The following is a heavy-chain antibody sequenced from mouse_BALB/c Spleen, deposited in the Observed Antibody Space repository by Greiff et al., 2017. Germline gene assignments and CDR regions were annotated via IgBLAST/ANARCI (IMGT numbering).Heavy chain of an antibody. CDR3: NGVEGAY. V-gene: IGHV14-4*02. CDR1: GFNIKDYY. D-gene: IGHD1-1*01. Sequence: EVQLQQSGAELVRSGASVKLSCTASGFNIKDYYMHWVKQRPEQGLEWIGWIDPENGDTEYAPKFQGKATMTADTSTNTAYLQLSSLTSEDTAVYYCNGVEGAYWGQGTLVTVSA. J-gene: IGHJ3*01. CDR2: IDPENGDT.